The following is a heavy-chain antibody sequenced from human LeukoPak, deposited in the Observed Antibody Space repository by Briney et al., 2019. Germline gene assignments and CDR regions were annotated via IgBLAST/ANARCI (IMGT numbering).Heavy chain of an antibody. V-gene: IGHV3-74*01. CDR2: ISGDGSTT. CDR3: ARELPFDY. CDR1: GFTFSRYW. J-gene: IGHJ4*02. Sequence: GGSLRLSCTASGFTFSRYWMHWVRQAPGKGLVWVSRISGDGSTTNYAESVKGRFTISRDNAKNTLYLQMNSLRAEDTAVYYCARELPFDYRGQGTLVTVSS.